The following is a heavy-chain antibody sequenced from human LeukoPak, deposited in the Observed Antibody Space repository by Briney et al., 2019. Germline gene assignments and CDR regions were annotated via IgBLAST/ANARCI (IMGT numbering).Heavy chain of an antibody. CDR3: AKSRSGSANWALQIFDN. V-gene: IGHV3-23*01. J-gene: IGHJ4*02. D-gene: IGHD1-1*01. CDR1: GFTFSNYA. CDR2: ISGSGGNT. Sequence: WGSLRLSCAASGFTFSNYAMNWVRQAPGKGLEWVSTISGSGGNTYYADSVKGRFTISRDNSKNTLYLQMKSLRAEDTAVYFCAKSRSGSANWALQIFDNWGQGTLVTVST.